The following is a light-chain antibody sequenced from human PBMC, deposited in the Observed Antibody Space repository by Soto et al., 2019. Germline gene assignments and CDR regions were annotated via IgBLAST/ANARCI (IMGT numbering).Light chain of an antibody. V-gene: IGLV2-14*03. Sequence: SLLTQPAPLFGSPWQAITLSCTGTSSALGGYTSVSSSHPHPGKAPKLILYDVGDRPSGVSYRFSGSKSGNTPSLTISGLQAADEADYFCSSYTSSMTNVFGSGTKVTVL. CDR1: SSALGGYTS. CDR3: SSYTSSMTNV. J-gene: IGLJ1*01. CDR2: DVG.